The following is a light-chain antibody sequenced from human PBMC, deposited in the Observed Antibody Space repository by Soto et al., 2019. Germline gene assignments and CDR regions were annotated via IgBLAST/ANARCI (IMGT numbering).Light chain of an antibody. CDR1: RSNIRSNA. V-gene: IGLV1-44*01. CDR3: AAWDDSLSGFVV. J-gene: IGLJ2*01. Sequence: QPVLTPSASESGTTGKSVTISCSESRSNIRSNAVNWYQQLPGTAPKLLIYSDNQRPPGVPERFSGSMSGTSASLVISGLQSEDEADYYCAAWDDSLSGFVVFGVWTQRTVL. CDR2: SDN.